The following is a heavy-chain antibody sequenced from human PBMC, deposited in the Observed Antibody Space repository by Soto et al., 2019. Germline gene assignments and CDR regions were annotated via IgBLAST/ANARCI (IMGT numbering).Heavy chain of an antibody. D-gene: IGHD1-7*01. CDR3: ERTDWNYGTGDFDM. CDR1: GFTFSTYG. V-gene: IGHV3-33*07. CDR2: VCHDGSKQ. J-gene: IGHJ3*02. Sequence: QVQLVESGGGVVQPGRSLRLSCAASGFTFSTYGMYWVRQAPAKGLEWVALVCHDGSKQYYADSAKGRFTISRDNSKNTVYLQMNSLSAEDTAVYYCERTDWNYGTGDFDMWGQGTMVTVSS.